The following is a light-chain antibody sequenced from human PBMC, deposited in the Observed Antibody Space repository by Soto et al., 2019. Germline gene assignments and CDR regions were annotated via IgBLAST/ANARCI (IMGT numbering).Light chain of an antibody. CDR1: QTFTSGF. V-gene: IGKV3-20*01. Sequence: EIVLTQSPGTLSLSPGERATLSCRASQTFTSGFLAWYQQKPGQAPRLLIYGASSRATGIPDRFSGSGSGTDFTLTISRLEPEEFAVYYCQQYDSSPRTFGQGTKVEIK. CDR2: GAS. J-gene: IGKJ1*01. CDR3: QQYDSSPRT.